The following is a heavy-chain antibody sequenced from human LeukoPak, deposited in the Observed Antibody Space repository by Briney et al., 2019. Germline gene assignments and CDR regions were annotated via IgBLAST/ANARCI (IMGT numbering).Heavy chain of an antibody. CDR2: IYSGGST. CDR3: AREVLWDDSSGLRDY. J-gene: IGHJ4*02. CDR1: GFTVSINY. Sequence: GGSLRLSCAASGFTVSINYMSWVRQAPGKGLEWVSVIYSGGSTYYADSVKGRFTISRDNSKNTLYLQMNSLRAEDTAVYYCAREVLWDDSSGLRDYWGQGTLVTVSS. D-gene: IGHD3-22*01. V-gene: IGHV3-53*01.